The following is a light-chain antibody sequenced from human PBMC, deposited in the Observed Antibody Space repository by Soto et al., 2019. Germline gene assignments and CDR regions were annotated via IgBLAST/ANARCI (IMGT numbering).Light chain of an antibody. Sequence: DVQMTQSPSSLSASIGDRVTITCRASQSISRYLAWYQHKPGRAPKLLIYAISNLPSGVPSRFSGSGSGTDFHLTISSLQPEDFATYYCQQSYTTIRSFGQGTKVEIK. J-gene: IGKJ1*01. CDR1: QSISRY. V-gene: IGKV1-39*01. CDR3: QQSYTTIRS. CDR2: AIS.